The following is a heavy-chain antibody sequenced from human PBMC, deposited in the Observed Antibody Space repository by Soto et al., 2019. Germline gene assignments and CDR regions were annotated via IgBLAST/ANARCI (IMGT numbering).Heavy chain of an antibody. CDR3: ATVQPITMVRGVTPTAKNWFDP. CDR2: FDPEDGET. D-gene: IGHD3-10*01. V-gene: IGHV1-24*01. Sequence: ASVKVSCKVSGYTLTELSMHWVRQAPGKGLEWMGGFDPEDGETIYAQKFQGRVTMTEDTSTDTAYMELSSLRSEDTAVYYCATVQPITMVRGVTPTAKNWFDPWGQGTLVTVSS. CDR1: GYTLTELS. J-gene: IGHJ5*02.